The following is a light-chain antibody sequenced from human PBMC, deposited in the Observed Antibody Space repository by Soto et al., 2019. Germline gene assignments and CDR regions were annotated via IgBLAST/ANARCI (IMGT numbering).Light chain of an antibody. J-gene: IGKJ4*01. CDR1: QSVGNNY. CDR3: QQYGSTPLT. Sequence: EIVLTQSPGTLSLSPGERATLSCRASQSVGNNYLAWYQQKPGQAPRFLIYDASSRAIGIPDRFSGSGSGTDFTLTISRLEPEDFAVYYCQQYGSTPLTFRGGTKV. CDR2: DAS. V-gene: IGKV3-20*01.